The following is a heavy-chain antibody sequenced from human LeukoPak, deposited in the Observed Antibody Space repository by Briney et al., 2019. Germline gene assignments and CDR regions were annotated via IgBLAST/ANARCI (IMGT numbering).Heavy chain of an antibody. V-gene: IGHV4-59*08. CDR3: ARQELGVDTAGDAFDI. D-gene: IGHD5-18*01. CDR2: IYYSGST. J-gene: IGHJ3*02. Sequence: SETLSLTCTVSGYSIRNGYFWGWVRQSPGKGLEWIGYIYYSGSTNYNPSLKSRVTISVDTSKNQFSLKLSSVTAADTAVYYCARQELGVDTAGDAFDIWGQGTIVTVSS. CDR1: GYSIRNGYF.